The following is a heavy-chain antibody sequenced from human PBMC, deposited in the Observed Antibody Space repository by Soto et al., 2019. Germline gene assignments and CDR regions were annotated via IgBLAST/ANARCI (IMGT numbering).Heavy chain of an antibody. J-gene: IGHJ5*02. CDR3: ARAAGGYSGYDYVMTDNWFDP. Sequence: GGSLRLSCAASGFTFSDYYMSWIRQAPGKGLEWVSYISSSGSTIYYADSVKGRFTISRDNAKNSLYLQMNILRAEDTAVYYCARAAGGYSGYDYVMTDNWFDPWGQGTLVTVSS. D-gene: IGHD5-12*01. V-gene: IGHV3-11*01. CDR2: ISSSGSTI. CDR1: GFTFSDYY.